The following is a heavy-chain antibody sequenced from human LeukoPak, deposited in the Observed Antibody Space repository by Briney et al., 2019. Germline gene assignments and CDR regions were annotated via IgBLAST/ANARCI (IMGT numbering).Heavy chain of an antibody. Sequence: GASVKVSCKASGYTLTHHGITWVRQAPGQGLEWMGWISAYNGDTHYAQNFQGRVTLTTDTSTTTAYMELRSLRSDDTAVYYCARDPTNTSGRYAYFDYWGQGTLVTVSS. V-gene: IGHV1-18*01. CDR1: GYTLTHHG. CDR3: ARDPTNTSGRYAYFDY. CDR2: ISAYNGDT. D-gene: IGHD6-19*01. J-gene: IGHJ4*02.